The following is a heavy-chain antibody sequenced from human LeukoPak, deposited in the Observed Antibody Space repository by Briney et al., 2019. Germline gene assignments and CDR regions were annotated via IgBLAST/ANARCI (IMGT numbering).Heavy chain of an antibody. CDR1: GVSISGNY. CDR3: ASIYCSSTSCQFDP. CDR2: INHSGST. J-gene: IGHJ5*02. V-gene: IGHV4-34*01. Sequence: SETLSLTCTVSGVSISGNYWSWIRQPPGKGLEWIGEINHSGSTNYNPSLKSRVTISVDTSKNQFSLKLSSVTAADTAVYYCASIYCSSTSCQFDPWGQGTLVTVSS. D-gene: IGHD2-2*01.